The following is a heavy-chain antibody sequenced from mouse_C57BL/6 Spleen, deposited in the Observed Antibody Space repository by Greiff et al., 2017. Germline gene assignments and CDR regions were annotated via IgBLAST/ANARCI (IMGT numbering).Heavy chain of an antibody. J-gene: IGHJ3*01. D-gene: IGHD2-4*01. V-gene: IGHV1-18*01. CDR3: ARSDYDGAWFAY. Sequence: EVQLQQSGPELVKPGASVKIPCKASGYTFTDYNMDWVKQSHGKSLEWIGDINPNNGGTIYNQKFKGKATLTVDKSSSTAYMQLSSLTSEDSAVYYCARSDYDGAWFAYWGQGTLVTVSA. CDR2: INPNNGGT. CDR1: GYTFTDYN.